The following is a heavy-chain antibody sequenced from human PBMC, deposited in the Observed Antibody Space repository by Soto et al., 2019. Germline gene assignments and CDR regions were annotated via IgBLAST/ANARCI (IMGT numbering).Heavy chain of an antibody. V-gene: IGHV3-21*01. D-gene: IGHD3-16*01. Sequence: GVSLRLPCAASGFTFSSYSMNWVRQAPGKGLEWGSSISSSSSYRYYADSVKGRLTISRDNAKNSLYLQMNSLRAEDTAVYYCARVGDGERSGYYYGMDVWGQGTTVTVSS. J-gene: IGHJ6*02. CDR2: ISSSSSYR. CDR3: ARVGDGERSGYYYGMDV. CDR1: GFTFSSYS.